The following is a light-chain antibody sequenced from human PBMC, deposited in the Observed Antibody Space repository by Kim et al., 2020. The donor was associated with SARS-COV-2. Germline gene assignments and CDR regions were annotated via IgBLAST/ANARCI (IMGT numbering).Light chain of an antibody. CDR3: QQYYSYPET. CDR1: QGISSY. J-gene: IGKJ4*01. Sequence: AIRMTQSPSSFSASIGDRVTITCRASQGISSYLAWYQQKPGKAPNLLIYAASTLQSGVPSRFSGSGSGTDFTLTITCLQSEDFATYYCQQYYSYPETFGGGTQVDIK. CDR2: AAS. V-gene: IGKV1-8*01.